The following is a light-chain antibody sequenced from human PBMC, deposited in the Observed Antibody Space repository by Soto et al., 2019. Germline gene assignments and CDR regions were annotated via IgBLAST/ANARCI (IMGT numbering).Light chain of an antibody. Sequence: EIVMTQSPATLSVSPGERATLSCRASQSVSSNLAWYQQKPGQAPRLLIYGASTRATGIPARFSGSGSGTEFTLTISSRQSEDFAVYYGQQYNNWPPWTFGQGTKVELK. V-gene: IGKV3-15*01. CDR2: GAS. CDR1: QSVSSN. J-gene: IGKJ1*01. CDR3: QQYNNWPPWT.